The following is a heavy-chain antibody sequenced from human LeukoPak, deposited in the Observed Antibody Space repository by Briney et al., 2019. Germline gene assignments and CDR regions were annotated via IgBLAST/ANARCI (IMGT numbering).Heavy chain of an antibody. CDR1: GFTFSSYA. CDR3: ARAEYSSGWYDFDY. D-gene: IGHD6-19*01. J-gene: IGHJ4*02. V-gene: IGHV3-23*01. CDR2: ISGGGGRT. Sequence: GGSLRLSCAASGFTFSSYAMSWVRQAPGKGLEWVSGISGGGGRTYYADSVKGRFTISRDNSKNTLHLQMNSLRAEDTAVYYCARAEYSSGWYDFDYWGQGTLVTVSS.